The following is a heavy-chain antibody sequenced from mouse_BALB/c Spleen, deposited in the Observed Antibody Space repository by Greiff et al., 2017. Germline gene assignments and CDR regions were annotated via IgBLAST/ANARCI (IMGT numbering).Heavy chain of an antibody. V-gene: IGHV1-5*01. D-gene: IGHD3-2*01. J-gene: IGHJ3*01. CDR2: IYPGNSDT. Sequence: VQLKQSGTVLARPGASVKMSCKASGYTFTSYWMHWVKQRPGQGLEWIGAIYPGNSDTNYNQKFKDKATLTVDKSSSTAYMQLSSPTSEDSAVYYCTRETARDLAWFAYWGQGTLVTVSA. CDR1: GYTFTSYW. CDR3: TRETARDLAWFAY.